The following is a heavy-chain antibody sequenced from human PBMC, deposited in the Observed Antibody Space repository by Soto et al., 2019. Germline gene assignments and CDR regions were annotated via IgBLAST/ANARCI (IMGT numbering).Heavy chain of an antibody. CDR1: GYTFTSYY. CDR2: INPSGGST. CDR3: ARGPVEGIVVLPGGCDI. Sequence: QVQLVQSGAEVKKPGASVKVSCKASGYTFTSYYMHWVRQAPGQGLERMGIINPSGGSTSYAQKFRGRVTMTRDTTTCTGCKELSSLRSENTAGNYCARGPVEGIVVLPGGCDIWGQGTIVTV. J-gene: IGHJ3*02. D-gene: IGHD2-15*01. V-gene: IGHV1-46*01.